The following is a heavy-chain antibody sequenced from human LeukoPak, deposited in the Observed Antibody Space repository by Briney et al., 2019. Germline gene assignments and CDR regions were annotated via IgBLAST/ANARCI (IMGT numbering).Heavy chain of an antibody. CDR3: ARPYDSNRDHSGYGY. CDR1: RFTFSNYW. D-gene: IGHD5-12*01. CDR2: INQDGSEK. V-gene: IGHV3-7*02. J-gene: IGHJ4*02. Sequence: GGSLRLSCATSRFTFSNYWMSWVRQAPGKGLEWVANINQDGSEKYYVYSVKGRFTISRDNAKNSLYLQMNSLRAEDTAVYYCARPYDSNRDHSGYGYWGRGTLVTVSS.